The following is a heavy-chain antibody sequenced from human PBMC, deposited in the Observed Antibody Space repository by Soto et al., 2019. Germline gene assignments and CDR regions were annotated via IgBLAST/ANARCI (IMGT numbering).Heavy chain of an antibody. CDR2: INRNSGSI. D-gene: IGHD6-13*01. Sequence: GGSLRLSCAASGFTFDDYAMHWVRQVPGKGLEWVSGINRNSGSIGYGDFVKGRFAISRDNAKNSLHLQMNSLSAEDTAFYYCVKDESINWYSGHFRHWGQGTLVTVSS. CDR3: VKDESINWYSGHFRH. J-gene: IGHJ1*01. V-gene: IGHV3-9*01. CDR1: GFTFDDYA.